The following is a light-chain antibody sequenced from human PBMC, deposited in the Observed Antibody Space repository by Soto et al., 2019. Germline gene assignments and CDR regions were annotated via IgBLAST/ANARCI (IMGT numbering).Light chain of an antibody. V-gene: IGLV1-40*01. CDR2: VNS. J-gene: IGLJ2*01. Sequence: QSVLTQPPSVSGAPGQRVTISCTGSSSNIGAGYDVHWYQQLPGTAPKLLIYVNSNRPSGVPDRFSGSKSGTSASLAITGLQAEDDADYYCQSYVSSLSVVFGGGTKLTVL. CDR3: QSYVSSLSVV. CDR1: SSNIGAGYD.